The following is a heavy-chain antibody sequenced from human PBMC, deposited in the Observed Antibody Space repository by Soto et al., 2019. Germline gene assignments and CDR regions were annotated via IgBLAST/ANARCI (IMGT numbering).Heavy chain of an antibody. Sequence: GGSLRLSCAASGFTFSRYGMHWVRQAPGKGLEWVAVIWNDGSNKDYADSVKGRFTISRDNSKNTLYLQMNSLRAEDTATYYCARVFRPTYDNSGYHIGYWGQGSLVTVSS. CDR1: GFTFSRYG. CDR3: ARVFRPTYDNSGYHIGY. D-gene: IGHD3-22*01. V-gene: IGHV3-33*01. J-gene: IGHJ4*02. CDR2: IWNDGSNK.